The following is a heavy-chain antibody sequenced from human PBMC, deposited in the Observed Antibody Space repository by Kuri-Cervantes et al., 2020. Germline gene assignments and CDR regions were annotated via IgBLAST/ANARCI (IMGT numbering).Heavy chain of an antibody. V-gene: IGHV1-69*13. CDR1: GGTFSSYA. CDR2: IIPIFGTA. D-gene: IGHD2-8*01. J-gene: IGHJ4*02. Sequence: SVKVSCKASGGTFSSYAISWVRQAPGQGLEWMGGIIPIFGTANYAQKFQGRVTITADESTSTAYMELSSLRSEDTAVYYCAREGALYGPLYFDYWGQGTLVTVSS. CDR3: AREGALYGPLYFDY.